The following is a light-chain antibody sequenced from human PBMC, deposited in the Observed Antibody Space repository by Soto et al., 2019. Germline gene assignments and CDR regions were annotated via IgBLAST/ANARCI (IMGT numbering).Light chain of an antibody. CDR1: QSVGDIY. J-gene: IGKJ4*01. Sequence: EFVLTQSPGTLSLSPGDRATFSCRATQSVGDIYLAWYQQKAGQAPRLLIHGTSRRATGIPDRFSGSRSGTDFNLTISSLQPDDYATYYCQQYNSYSPLTFGGGTKVEIK. V-gene: IGKV3-20*01. CDR2: GTS. CDR3: QQYNSYSPLT.